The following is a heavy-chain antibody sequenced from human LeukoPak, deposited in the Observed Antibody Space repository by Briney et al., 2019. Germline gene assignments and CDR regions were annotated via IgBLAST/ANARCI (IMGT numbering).Heavy chain of an antibody. CDR2: IDHSGST. CDR1: GYSISSGYN. CDR3: ARKVGSLETCLFDY. J-gene: IGHJ4*02. Sequence: NPAETLSLTCTVSGYSISSGYNWGCSRQPPGKRQEWIGSIDHSGSTYYNASLKGRVTISVDTSKNQLSLKLSYVTAADPGVYYCARKVGSLETCLFDYWGQGTLVTASS. V-gene: IGHV4-38-2*02. D-gene: IGHD3-10*01.